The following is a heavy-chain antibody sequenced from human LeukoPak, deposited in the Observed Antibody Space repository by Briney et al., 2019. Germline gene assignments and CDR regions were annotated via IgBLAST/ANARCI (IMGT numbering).Heavy chain of an antibody. D-gene: IGHD3-10*01. V-gene: IGHV3-7*01. Sequence: PGGSLRLSCEASPFTFSTYWMSWVRQAPGQGLEWVANIKQDGSEKYYVDSVKGRFTISRDNAKNSLYLQMSSLRAEDTAVYYYARGGGVWFGELSAYYFDYWGQGTLVTVSS. CDR3: ARGGGVWFGELSAYYFDY. J-gene: IGHJ4*02. CDR1: PFTFSTYW. CDR2: IKQDGSEK.